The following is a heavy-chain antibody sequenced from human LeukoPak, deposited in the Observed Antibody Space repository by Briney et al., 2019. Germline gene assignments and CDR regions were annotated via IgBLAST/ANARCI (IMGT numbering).Heavy chain of an antibody. J-gene: IGHJ4*02. D-gene: IGHD1-14*01. Sequence: GGSLRLSCVASGFTFSGHWMHWVRQVPGKGLMAVSRITPDGNAAAYADSVKGRFTISRDNAKNTLYLQMNSLRAEDTAVYYCSKPLADNGDHWGQGTLVTVSS. V-gene: IGHV3-74*03. CDR1: GFTFSGHW. CDR2: ITPDGNAA. CDR3: SKPLADNGDH.